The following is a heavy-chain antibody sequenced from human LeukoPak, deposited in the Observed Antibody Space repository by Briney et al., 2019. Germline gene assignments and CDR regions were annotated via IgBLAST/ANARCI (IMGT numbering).Heavy chain of an antibody. Sequence: PSETLSLTCAVYGGSFSGYYWSWIRQPPGKGLEWIGEINHSGSTNYNPSLKSRVTISVDTSKNQFSLKLSSVTAADTAMYYCAREKMGTGTVLGKDYYYMDVWGKGTTVTVSS. CDR2: INHSGST. V-gene: IGHV4-34*01. CDR1: GGSFSGYY. D-gene: IGHD3-16*01. CDR3: AREKMGTGTVLGKDYYYMDV. J-gene: IGHJ6*03.